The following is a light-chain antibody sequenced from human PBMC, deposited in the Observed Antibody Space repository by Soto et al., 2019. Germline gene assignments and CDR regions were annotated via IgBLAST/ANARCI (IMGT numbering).Light chain of an antibody. Sequence: EIVLTQSPGTLSLSPGERATLSCRASQTIASRYLAWYQHQPGQAPRLLIYRTFARAPGIPDRFSGGGSVTDFTLNISRLEREDVAVYYCQQYDTSPPPFGQAKRRDIK. CDR2: RTF. CDR1: QTIASRY. J-gene: IGKJ5*01. CDR3: QQYDTSPPP. V-gene: IGKV3-20*01.